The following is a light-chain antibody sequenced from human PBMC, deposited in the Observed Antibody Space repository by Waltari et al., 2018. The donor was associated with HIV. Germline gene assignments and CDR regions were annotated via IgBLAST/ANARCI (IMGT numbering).Light chain of an antibody. J-gene: IGLJ3*02. Sequence: QLVLSQSPSASASLGASVKLTCTLSSGHSSYAIAWHQQQPEKGPQYLMKVNSDGSHTKGDGIPDCFSGYSSGAERYLTISSLQSEDEADYYCQTWVTGILVFGGGTKLTVL. CDR3: QTWVTGILV. V-gene: IGLV4-69*01. CDR1: SGHSSYA. CDR2: VNSDGSH.